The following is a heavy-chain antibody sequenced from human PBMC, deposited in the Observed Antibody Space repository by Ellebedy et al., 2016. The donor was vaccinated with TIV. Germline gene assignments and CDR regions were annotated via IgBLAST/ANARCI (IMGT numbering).Heavy chain of an antibody. V-gene: IGHV3-23*01. D-gene: IGHD3-10*01. Sequence: GESLKTSCAASGFIFRSYAMTWVRQAPGKGQEWVSAINDSGDNPYYADSVKGRFTISRDNSKNTRYLQMNSLRADDTAVYYCAKVPEGYYYGSGSYLEYWGQGTLVTVSS. CDR2: INDSGDNP. CDR1: GFIFRSYA. CDR3: AKVPEGYYYGSGSYLEY. J-gene: IGHJ4*02.